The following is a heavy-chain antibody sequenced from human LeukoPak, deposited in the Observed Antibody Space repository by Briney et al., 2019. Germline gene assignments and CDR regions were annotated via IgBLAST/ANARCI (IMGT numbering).Heavy chain of an antibody. D-gene: IGHD2-8*01. CDR2: IDSSGNT. J-gene: IGHJ5*02. CDR3: AREALPNGVWRVGWFDP. V-gene: IGHV4-61*02. Sequence: SQTLSLTCTVSGGSISSGSYFWSWIRQSAGRGLEWIGRIDSSGNTNYNPSLKSRVTMPLDTSKNQFSLKLSSVTAADTAVYYCAREALPNGVWRVGWFDPWGQGTLVTVFS. CDR1: GGSISSGSYF.